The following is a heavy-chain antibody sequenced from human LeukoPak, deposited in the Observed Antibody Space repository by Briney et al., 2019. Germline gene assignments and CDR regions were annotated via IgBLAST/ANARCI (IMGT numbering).Heavy chain of an antibody. D-gene: IGHD6-25*01. CDR2: IRNKVNSYTT. V-gene: IGHV3-72*01. CDR3: ATSNSNGLSLFDY. J-gene: IGHJ4*02. CDR1: GFTSSDHY. Sequence: GGSLRLSCVVSGFTSSDHYIDWARQAPGKRLEWVGRIRNKVNSYTTEYAASVKDRFTISRDDSKNSVWLQMNSLKTEDSAVYYCATSNSNGLSLFDYWGQGTLVTVSS.